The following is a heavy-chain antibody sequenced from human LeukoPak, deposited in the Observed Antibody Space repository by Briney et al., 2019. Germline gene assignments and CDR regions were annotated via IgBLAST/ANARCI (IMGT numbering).Heavy chain of an antibody. CDR3: ATPEKQWHIFDY. J-gene: IGHJ4*02. Sequence: GGSLRLSCAASGFTFSSYAMHWVRQAPGKGLEWVAVISFDGSNKYYADSVKGRFTISRDNSKNTLYLQMNSLRAEDTAVYYCATPEKQWHIFDYWGQGALVTVSS. D-gene: IGHD6-19*01. CDR2: ISFDGSNK. CDR1: GFTFSSYA. V-gene: IGHV3-30*04.